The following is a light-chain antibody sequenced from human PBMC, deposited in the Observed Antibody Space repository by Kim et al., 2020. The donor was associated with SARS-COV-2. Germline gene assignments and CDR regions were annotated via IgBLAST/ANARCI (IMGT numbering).Light chain of an antibody. CDR1: SSDIGGYNY. Sequence: GQSITLSCTGTSSDIGGYNYVSWYQQYPGKAPKLLIYDVTKRPSGVSNRFSGSKSGITASLTISGLQAEDEADYYCSSSASSSTYVFGIGTKVTVL. CDR3: SSSASSSTYV. J-gene: IGLJ1*01. V-gene: IGLV2-14*04. CDR2: DVT.